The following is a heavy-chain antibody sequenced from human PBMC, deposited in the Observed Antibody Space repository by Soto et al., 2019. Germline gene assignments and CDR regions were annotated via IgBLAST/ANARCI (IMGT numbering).Heavy chain of an antibody. D-gene: IGHD2-2*01. J-gene: IGHJ5*02. CDR2: IIPIFGTA. Sequence: SVKVSCKASGGTFSSYAISWVRQAPGQGLEWMGGIIPIFGTANYAQKFQGRVTITADESTSTAYMELSSLRSEDTAVYYCARTREDIVVVPAAMVGWFDPWGQGTLVTVSS. CDR3: ARTREDIVVVPAAMVGWFDP. V-gene: IGHV1-69*13. CDR1: GGTFSSYA.